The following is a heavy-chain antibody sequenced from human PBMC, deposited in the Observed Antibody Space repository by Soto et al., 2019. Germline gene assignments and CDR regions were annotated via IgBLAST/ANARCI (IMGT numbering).Heavy chain of an antibody. CDR2: VSYDGSIE. D-gene: IGHD3-16*01. J-gene: IGHJ5*02. Sequence: GGSLRLSCTASGFTFSSYAMHWVRQAPGRGLEWVAVVSYDGSIENYVDSVRGRFTISRDNSKNTVFLQMNSLRVEDTAVYYCAKDLYYYDFSLDDSWGQGTLVTVSS. V-gene: IGHV3-30*18. CDR1: GFTFSSYA. CDR3: AKDLYYYDFSLDDS.